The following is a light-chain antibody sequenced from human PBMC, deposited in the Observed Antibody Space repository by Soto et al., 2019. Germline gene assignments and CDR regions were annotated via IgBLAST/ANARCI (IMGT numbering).Light chain of an antibody. CDR1: QSVSSN. Sequence: DIVMTQSPATLSVSPGERATLSCRASQSVSSNLAWYQQKPDQAPRLLIYGASTRATGIPARFSGSGSGTELTLTISSLQSEDFAVYYCQQYNNWPGTFGQGTKV. V-gene: IGKV3-15*01. CDR3: QQYNNWPGT. CDR2: GAS. J-gene: IGKJ1*01.